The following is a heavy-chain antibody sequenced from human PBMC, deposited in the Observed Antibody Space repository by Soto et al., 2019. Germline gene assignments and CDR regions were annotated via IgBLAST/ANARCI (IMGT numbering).Heavy chain of an antibody. V-gene: IGHV5-51*01. CDR3: ARHSRGYCSSTSCPHMSGNYYYYYYMDV. CDR2: INPIFSDT. Sequence: KVSCKASGGTFSSYAISWVRQAPGQGLEWMGRINPIFSDTRYSPSFQGQVTISADKSISTAYLQWSSLKASDTAMYYCARHSRGYCSSTSCPHMSGNYYYYYYMDVRGKGTTVTVSS. J-gene: IGHJ6*03. D-gene: IGHD2-2*01. CDR1: GGTFSSYA.